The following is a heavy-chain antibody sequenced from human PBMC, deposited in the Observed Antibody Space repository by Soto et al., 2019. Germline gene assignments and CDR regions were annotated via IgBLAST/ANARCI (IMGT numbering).Heavy chain of an antibody. CDR2: IDWNDDK. CDR3: ARVWWFGEKEYFQN. D-gene: IGHD3-10*01. V-gene: IGHV2-70*11. J-gene: IGHJ1*01. Sequence: ASGPTLVNPTQALTLTCTISGFSLSTDGMCVSWIRQPPRKAMEWLARIDWNDDKYYSTSLKTSLTISKDTSKNQAVLTMTKLDPADTATYYCARVWWFGEKEYFQNWGQGTLVTVSS. CDR1: GFSLSTDGMC.